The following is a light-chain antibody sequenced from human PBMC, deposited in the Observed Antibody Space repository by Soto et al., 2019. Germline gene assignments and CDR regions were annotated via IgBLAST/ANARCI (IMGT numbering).Light chain of an antibody. J-gene: IGLJ1*01. Sequence: QSVLTQPRSVSGSPGQSVTISCTGTGSDVGAYNYVSWYQQHPGKAPKFIIYDVSKRPSGVPDRFSGSKSGNTASLTITGLQAEDEAEYYCCSYAGSPYVFGNGTKVTVL. CDR2: DVS. V-gene: IGLV2-11*01. CDR1: GSDVGAYNY. CDR3: CSYAGSPYV.